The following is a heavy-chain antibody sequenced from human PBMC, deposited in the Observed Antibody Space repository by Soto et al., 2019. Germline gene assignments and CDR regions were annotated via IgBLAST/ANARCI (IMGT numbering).Heavy chain of an antibody. J-gene: IGHJ4*02. V-gene: IGHV4-34*01. CDR3: AREVIGIQLWYFDY. Sequence: SETLSLTCAVYGGSFSRYSRTWIRQPPGKGLEWIGEINHSGSTNYNPSLKSRVTISVDTSKNQFSLKLSSVTAADTAVYYCAREVIGIQLWYFDYWGQGTLVTVSS. CDR1: GGSFSRYS. D-gene: IGHD5-18*01. CDR2: INHSGST.